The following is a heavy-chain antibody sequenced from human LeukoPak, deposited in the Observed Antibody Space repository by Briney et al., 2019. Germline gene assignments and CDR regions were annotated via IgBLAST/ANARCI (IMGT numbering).Heavy chain of an antibody. V-gene: IGHV3-72*01. CDR2: IRNKANRYTT. CDR1: GFTYSDHY. J-gene: IGHJ3*02. CDR3: ARTSGSYSGGAFDI. D-gene: IGHD1-26*01. Sequence: PGGSLRLXCAASGFTYSDHYMEWVRQAPGKGLEWVGRIRNKANRYTTEYAASVKGRFTFSRDDSKNPLYLQMNSLKTEDTAMYYCARTSGSYSGGAFDIWGRGTMVTVSS.